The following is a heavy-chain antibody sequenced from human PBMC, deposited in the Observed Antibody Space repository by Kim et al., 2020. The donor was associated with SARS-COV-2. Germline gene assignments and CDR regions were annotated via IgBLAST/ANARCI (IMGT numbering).Heavy chain of an antibody. CDR2: INHSGST. J-gene: IGHJ4*02. Sequence: SETLSLTCAVYGGSFSGYYWSWIRQPPGKGLEWIGEINHSGSTNYNPSPKSRVTIPEDTPKNQYPLKLSSVTAADTAVYYCARAGRQWLVRPIFYYFDSWGQRTLLTVSS. CDR1: GGSFSGYY. CDR3: ARAGRQWLVRPIFYYFDS. V-gene: IGHV4-34*01. D-gene: IGHD6-19*01.